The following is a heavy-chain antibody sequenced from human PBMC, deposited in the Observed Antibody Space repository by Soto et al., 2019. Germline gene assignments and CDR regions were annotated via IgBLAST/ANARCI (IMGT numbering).Heavy chain of an antibody. CDR2: ISPYNGDT. D-gene: IGHD2-2*01. V-gene: IGHV1-18*01. J-gene: IGHJ5*02. Sequence: QVQLVQSGADVKKPGASVKVSCKASGYTFTSYGISWVRQAPGQGLEWVGWISPYNGDTNYAQKLQGRVTMTTDTLTSTAYMELRSLISDDTAVYYCARATQLSNRRVRALFDPWVQGTLFTASS. CDR3: ARATQLSNRRVRALFDP. CDR1: GYTFTSYG.